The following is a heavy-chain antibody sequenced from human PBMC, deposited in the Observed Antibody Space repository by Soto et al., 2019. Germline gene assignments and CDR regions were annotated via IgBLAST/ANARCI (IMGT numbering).Heavy chain of an antibody. D-gene: IGHD5-12*01. CDR3: AREYSGYDEGNDAFDI. J-gene: IGHJ3*02. CDR1: GGSISSGGYY. CDR2: IYYSGST. V-gene: IGHV4-31*03. Sequence: QVQLQESGPGLVKPSQTLSLTCTVSGGSISSGGYYWSWIRQHPGKGLEWIGYIYYSGSTYYNPSLKSRVTISVDTSKNQFSLKLSSVTAADTAVYYCAREYSGYDEGNDAFDIWGQGTMVTVSS.